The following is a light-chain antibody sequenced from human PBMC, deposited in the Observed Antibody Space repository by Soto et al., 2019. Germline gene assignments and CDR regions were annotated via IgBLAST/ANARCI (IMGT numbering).Light chain of an antibody. V-gene: IGLV2-11*01. J-gene: IGLJ1*01. CDR1: SSDIGNYNY. CDR2: DVS. Sequence: QSALTQPRSVSGSPGQSVTISCTGTSSDIGNYNYVSWYQQYPGKAPKLIIYDVSKRPSGIPDRFFGSKFGNTASLTISGLQAEDEAEYYCCSYAGSFIFVFGTGTKLTVL. CDR3: CSYAGSFIFV.